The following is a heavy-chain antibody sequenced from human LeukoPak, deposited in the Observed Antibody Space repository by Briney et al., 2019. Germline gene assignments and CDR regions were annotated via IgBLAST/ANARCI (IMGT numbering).Heavy chain of an antibody. CDR1: GFTVSRTY. CDR2: IYSGGTT. CDR3: ARDPGYCSGGSCYYSDAFDI. D-gene: IGHD2-15*01. J-gene: IGHJ3*02. V-gene: IGHV3-53*01. Sequence: PGGSLRLSCTASGFTVSRTYLSWVRQPPGKGLEWVSVIYSGGTTYYADSVKGRFTISRDNSKNTLYLQMNSLRAEDTAVYYCARDPGYCSGGSCYYSDAFDIWGQGTMVTVSS.